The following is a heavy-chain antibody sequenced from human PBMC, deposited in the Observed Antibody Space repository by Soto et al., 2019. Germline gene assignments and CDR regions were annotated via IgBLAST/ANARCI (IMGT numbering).Heavy chain of an antibody. D-gene: IGHD1-20*01. CDR1: GFTFSSYG. Sequence: QVQLVESGGGVVQPGRSLRLSCAASGFTFSSYGMHWVRQAPGKGLEWVAVISYDGSNKYYADSVKGRFTISRDNSKNTLYLQMNSLRAEDTAVYYWAKDISNWNNACFEYWGQGTLVTVSS. V-gene: IGHV3-30*18. CDR3: AKDISNWNNACFEY. CDR2: ISYDGSNK. J-gene: IGHJ4*02.